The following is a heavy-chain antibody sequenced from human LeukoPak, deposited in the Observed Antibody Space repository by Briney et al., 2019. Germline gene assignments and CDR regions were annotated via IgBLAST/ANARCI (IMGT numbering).Heavy chain of an antibody. CDR2: IYYSGST. CDR3: ARAFYYYDSSGPHFDY. CDR1: GGSISSYY. J-gene: IGHJ4*02. V-gene: IGHV4-59*01. Sequence: PSETLSLTCTVSGGSISSYYWSWIRQPPGKGLEWIGYIYYSGSTNYNPSLKSRVTISVDTSKNQFSLKLSSVTAADTAVYYCARAFYYYDSSGPHFDYWGQGTLVTVSS. D-gene: IGHD3-22*01.